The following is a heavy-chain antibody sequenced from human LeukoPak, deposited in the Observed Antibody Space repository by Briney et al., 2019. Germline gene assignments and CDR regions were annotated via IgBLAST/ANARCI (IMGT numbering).Heavy chain of an antibody. V-gene: IGHV4-39*07. CDR1: GGSISISSSSYY. Sequence: PSETLSLTCIVSGGSISISSSSYYWGWIRQPPGKGLEWIGNVYYTGSTYYNPSLRSRVTISIDTSTNQFSLKLTSVTAADTALYYCARDLSSSWEVGYWGQGTLVTVSS. D-gene: IGHD6-13*01. CDR3: ARDLSSSWEVGY. J-gene: IGHJ4*02. CDR2: VYYTGST.